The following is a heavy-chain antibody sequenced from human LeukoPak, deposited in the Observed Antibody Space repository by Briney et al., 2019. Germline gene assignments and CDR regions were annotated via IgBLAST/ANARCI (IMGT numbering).Heavy chain of an antibody. Sequence: PGGSLRLSCAVSGFTLSDHFMDWARQAPGKGLEWVGRSRNKATSYSTEYAASVKGRFTISRDDSENSLYLQMDSLKTEDTAVYYCARVMTSLGGWGQGTLVTVSS. J-gene: IGHJ4*02. CDR2: SRNKATSYST. V-gene: IGHV3-72*01. D-gene: IGHD3-16*01. CDR3: ARVMTSLGG. CDR1: GFTLSDHF.